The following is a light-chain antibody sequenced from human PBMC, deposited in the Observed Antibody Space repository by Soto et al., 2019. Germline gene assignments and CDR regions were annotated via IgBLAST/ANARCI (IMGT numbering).Light chain of an antibody. CDR3: QSYDSSLSAWV. CDR1: SPNIGTGYD. J-gene: IGLJ3*02. Sequence: QYVLTQPPSVSGAPGQRVTISCTGSSPNIGTGYDVHWYQQLPGTAPKLLIYGNNNRPSGVPDRFSGSKSGTSASLAITGLQAEDEADYYCQSYDSSLSAWVFGGGTKLTVL. V-gene: IGLV1-40*01. CDR2: GNN.